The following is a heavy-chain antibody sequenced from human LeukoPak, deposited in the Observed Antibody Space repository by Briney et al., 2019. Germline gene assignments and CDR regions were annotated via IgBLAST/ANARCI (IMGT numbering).Heavy chain of an antibody. J-gene: IGHJ4*02. CDR3: ANGPADFWSGYYDFDY. CDR1: GFTFSSYG. CDR2: ISYDGSNK. V-gene: IGHV3-30*18. D-gene: IGHD3-3*01. Sequence: GGSLRLSCAASGFTFSSYGMHWVRQAPGKGLEWVAVISYDGSNKYYADSVKGRFTISRDNSKNTLYLQMNSLRAEDTAVYYCANGPADFWSGYYDFDYWGQGTLVTVPS.